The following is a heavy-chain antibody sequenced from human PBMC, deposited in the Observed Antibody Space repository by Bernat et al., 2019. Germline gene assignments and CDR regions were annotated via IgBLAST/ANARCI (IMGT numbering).Heavy chain of an antibody. CDR1: GYTFTSYG. J-gene: IGHJ6*03. CDR2: ISAYNGNT. Sequence: QVQLVQSGAEVKKPGASVKVSCKASGYTFTSYGISWVRQAPGQGLEWMGWISAYNGNTNYAQKLQGRVTMTTDTSTSTAYMELRSLRSDDTAVYYCARAVHYDLWSGYYYYYYMDVWGKGTTVTVSS. CDR3: ARAVHYDLWSGYYYYYYMDV. V-gene: IGHV1-18*01. D-gene: IGHD3-3*01.